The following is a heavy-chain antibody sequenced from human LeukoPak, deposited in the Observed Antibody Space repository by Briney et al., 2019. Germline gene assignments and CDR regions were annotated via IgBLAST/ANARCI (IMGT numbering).Heavy chain of an antibody. CDR3: ARDGSGYDDYYYYMDV. V-gene: IGHV3-30*02. J-gene: IGHJ6*03. D-gene: IGHD5-12*01. CDR1: GFTFSSYG. CDR2: IRYDGSNK. Sequence: GGSLRLSCAASGFTFSSYGMHWVRQAPGKGLEWVAFIRYDGSNKYYADSVKGRFTISRDNSKNTLYLQMNSLRAEDTAVYYCARDGSGYDDYYYYMDVWGKGTTVTVSS.